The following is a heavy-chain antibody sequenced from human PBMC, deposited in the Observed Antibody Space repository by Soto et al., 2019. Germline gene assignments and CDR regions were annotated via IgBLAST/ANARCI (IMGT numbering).Heavy chain of an antibody. CDR3: VRGGHGSGSYLGSS. V-gene: IGHV3-7*03. CDR1: GFTFTTYW. CDR2: IRQDGGAQ. D-gene: IGHD3-10*01. Sequence: GGSLRLSCVASGFTFTTYWMSWVRQAPGKGLQWVANIRQDGGAQYYVDSVKGRFTISRDNAKNSVYLQMDSLRVEDTAVYYCVRGGHGSGSYLGSSWGQGILVTVSS. J-gene: IGHJ5*02.